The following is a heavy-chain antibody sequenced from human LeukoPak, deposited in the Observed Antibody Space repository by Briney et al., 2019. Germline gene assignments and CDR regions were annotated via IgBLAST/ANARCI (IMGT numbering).Heavy chain of an antibody. CDR3: AKASSGYYAFDY. Sequence: GGSLRLSCAASGFTFRIYAMTWVRQAPGKGLEWVSTISPGGGSTYYADSVKGRFTISSDNSKKTLYLQMSSLRVEDTAVYYCAKASSGYYAFDYWGQGTLVTVSP. J-gene: IGHJ4*02. V-gene: IGHV3-23*01. CDR2: ISPGGGST. CDR1: GFTFRIYA. D-gene: IGHD3-22*01.